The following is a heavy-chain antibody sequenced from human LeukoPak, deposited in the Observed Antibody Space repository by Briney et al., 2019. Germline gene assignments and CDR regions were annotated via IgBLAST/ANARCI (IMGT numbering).Heavy chain of an antibody. CDR3: ARPSKSSTWYYFEY. CDR1: GFTFSTYW. CDR2: IKESGSEK. J-gene: IGHJ4*02. D-gene: IGHD6-13*01. V-gene: IGHV3-7*01. Sequence: GGSLRLSCAASGFTFSTYWMSWVRQAPGMGLEWVANIKESGSEKYYVDSVEGRFTISRDNAENSLSLQMNDLRAEDTAVYYCARPSKSSTWYYFEYWGQGTLVTVSS.